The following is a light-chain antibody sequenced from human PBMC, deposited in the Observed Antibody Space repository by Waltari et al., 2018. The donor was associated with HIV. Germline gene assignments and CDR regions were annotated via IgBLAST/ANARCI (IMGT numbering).Light chain of an antibody. CDR3: CSYAGSDTFVL. CDR2: DVS. J-gene: IGLJ2*01. CDR1: SSDVGVYDY. Sequence: QSALTQPRSVSGSPGQSVTISCTGTSSDVGVYDYVSWYQQHPGEAPKLIIYDVSKRPSGVPDRFSGSKSGNTASLTISGLQAEDEADYYCCSYAGSDTFVLFGGGTKVTVL. V-gene: IGLV2-11*01.